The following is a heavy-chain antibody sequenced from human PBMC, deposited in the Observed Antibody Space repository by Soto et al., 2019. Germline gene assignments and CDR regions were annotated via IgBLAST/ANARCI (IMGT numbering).Heavy chain of an antibody. D-gene: IGHD6-19*01. J-gene: IGHJ3*02. V-gene: IGHV3-9*01. CDR3: AKANSGWYNVDAFDI. CDR1: GFTFDDYA. Sequence: GGSLRLSCAASGFTFDDYAMHWVRQAPGKGLEWVSGISWNSGSIGYADSVKGRFTISRDNAKNSLYLQMNSLRAGDTAFYYCAKANSGWYNVDAFDIWGQGTMVTVSS. CDR2: ISWNSGSI.